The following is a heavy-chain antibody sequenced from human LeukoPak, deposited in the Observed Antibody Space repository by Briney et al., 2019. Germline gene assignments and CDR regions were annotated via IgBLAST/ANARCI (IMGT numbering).Heavy chain of an antibody. CDR1: GFTFDDYA. CDR3: AREQRGIAAAGTGGGWFEP. CDR2: ISWNSGSI. J-gene: IGHJ5*02. Sequence: PGGSLRLSCAASGFTFDDYAMHWVRQAPGKGLEWVSGISWNSGSIGYADSVKGRFTISRDNAKKSLYLQMNSLRAEDTAVYYCAREQRGIAAAGTGGGWFEPWGQGTLVTVSA. D-gene: IGHD6-13*01. V-gene: IGHV3-9*01.